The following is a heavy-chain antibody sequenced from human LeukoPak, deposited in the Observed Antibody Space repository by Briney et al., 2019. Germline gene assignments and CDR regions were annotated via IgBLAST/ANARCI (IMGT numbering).Heavy chain of an antibody. J-gene: IGHJ4*02. CDR3: AKTPARIAVAGPLYFDY. V-gene: IGHV3-9*01. Sequence: GGSLRLSCTASGFTFGSYAMSWVRQAPGKGLEWVSGISWNSGSIGYADSVKGRFTISRDNAKNSLYLQMNSLRAEDTALYYCAKTPARIAVAGPLYFDYWGQGTLVTVSS. CDR1: GFTFGSYA. D-gene: IGHD6-19*01. CDR2: ISWNSGSI.